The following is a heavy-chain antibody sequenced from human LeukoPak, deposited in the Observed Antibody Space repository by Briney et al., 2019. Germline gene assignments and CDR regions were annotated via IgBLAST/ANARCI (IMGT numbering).Heavy chain of an antibody. Sequence: GGSLRLSCAASGFTFDDYGMSWVRQAPGKGLEWVSGINWNGGSTGYADSVKGRFTISRDNAKNSLYLQMNSLRAEDTAVYYCARVPGSGITNNHIDYWGQGTLVTVSS. D-gene: IGHD3-10*01. CDR3: ARVPGSGITNNHIDY. CDR1: GFTFDDYG. CDR2: INWNGGST. J-gene: IGHJ4*02. V-gene: IGHV3-20*04.